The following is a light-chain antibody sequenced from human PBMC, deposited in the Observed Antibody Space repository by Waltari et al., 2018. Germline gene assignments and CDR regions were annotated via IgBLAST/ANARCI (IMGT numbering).Light chain of an antibody. Sequence: EIVMTQSPATLYVSPGERATLPCRASQSVSSNLAWYQQKPGQAPRLLIYGASTRATGIPARFSGSGSGTEFTLTISSLQSEDFAVYYCQQYNNWPLTFGQGTKVEIK. J-gene: IGKJ1*01. V-gene: IGKV3-15*01. CDR2: GAS. CDR1: QSVSSN. CDR3: QQYNNWPLT.